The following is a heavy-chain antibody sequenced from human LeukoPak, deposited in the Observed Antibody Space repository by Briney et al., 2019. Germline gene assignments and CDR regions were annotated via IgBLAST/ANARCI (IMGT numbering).Heavy chain of an antibody. D-gene: IGHD7-27*01. V-gene: IGHV3-33*01. CDR2: IWYDGSDK. CDR3: ARDGGSGDHFDY. Sequence: PGGSLRLSCEASGFTFSSYGMHWVRQAPGKGLEWVAVIWYDGSDKYYADSVKGRFSISRDNSKNTLYLQMNSLRAEDTAVYYCARDGGSGDHFDYWGQGTLVTVSS. CDR1: GFTFSSYG. J-gene: IGHJ4*02.